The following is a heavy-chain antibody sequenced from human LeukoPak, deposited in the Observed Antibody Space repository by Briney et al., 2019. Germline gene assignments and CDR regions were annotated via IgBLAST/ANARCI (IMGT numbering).Heavy chain of an antibody. Sequence: GASVKVSCKASVYTFTDYYIHWVRQARGQGLEWMGRINPKSGGTKYAQKFQGRVTMTRDTSISTAYMEMSRLRSDDTAVYYCARDLYFDYWGQGTLVTVSS. V-gene: IGHV1-2*06. J-gene: IGHJ4*02. CDR3: ARDLYFDY. CDR2: INPKSGGT. CDR1: VYTFTDYY.